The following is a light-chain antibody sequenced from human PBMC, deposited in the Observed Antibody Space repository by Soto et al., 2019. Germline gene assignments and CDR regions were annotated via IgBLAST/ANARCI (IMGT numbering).Light chain of an antibody. Sequence: EIVLTQSPATLSLSPGERATLSCGASQSVISSDLAWYQQKPGLAPRLLIYDASSRATGIPDRFSGSGSGTDFTLTISRLEPEDFAVYYCKQYGSSPITFGQGTRLEIK. J-gene: IGKJ5*01. V-gene: IGKV3D-20*01. CDR3: KQYGSSPIT. CDR2: DAS. CDR1: QSVISSD.